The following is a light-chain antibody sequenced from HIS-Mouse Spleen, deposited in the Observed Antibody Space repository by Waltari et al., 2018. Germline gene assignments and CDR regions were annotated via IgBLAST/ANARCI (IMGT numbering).Light chain of an antibody. CDR2: EGS. CDR1: SSVVGSYNL. V-gene: IGLV2-23*01. Sequence: QSALTQPASVSGPPGQSITISCPGTSSVVGSYNLVSRYQQHPGQAPKLMIYEGSKRPSGVSNRFSGSKSGNTASLTISGLQAEDEADYYCCSYAGSSTVVFGGGTKLTVL. J-gene: IGLJ2*01. CDR3: CSYAGSSTVV.